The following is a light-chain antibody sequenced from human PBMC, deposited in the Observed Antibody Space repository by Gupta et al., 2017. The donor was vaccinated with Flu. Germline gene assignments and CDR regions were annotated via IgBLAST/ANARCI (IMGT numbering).Light chain of an antibody. CDR3: HQDSSYPLT. CDR1: QSIDIW. Sequence: PTTLFATVGDRVTITFRASQSIDIWLAWYQQKAGVAPKLLIYTASSLESGVPSRFSGSGSGTEFTLSISSLQPDDFATYYCHQDSSYPLTFGGGTKVEIK. V-gene: IGKV1-5*03. CDR2: TAS. J-gene: IGKJ4*01.